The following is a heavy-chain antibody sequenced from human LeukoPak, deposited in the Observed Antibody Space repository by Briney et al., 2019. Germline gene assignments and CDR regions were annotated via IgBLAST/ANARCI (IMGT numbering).Heavy chain of an antibody. CDR3: ARRYVYYYYYMDV. V-gene: IGHV4-34*01. D-gene: IGHD3-16*01. CDR1: GGSFSGYY. Sequence: RASETLSLTCAVYGGSFSGYYWSWIRQPPGEGLEWIGEINHSGSTNYNPSLKSRVTISVDTSKNQFSLKLSSVTAADTAVYYCARRYVYYYYYMDVWGKGTTVTVSS. CDR2: INHSGST. J-gene: IGHJ6*03.